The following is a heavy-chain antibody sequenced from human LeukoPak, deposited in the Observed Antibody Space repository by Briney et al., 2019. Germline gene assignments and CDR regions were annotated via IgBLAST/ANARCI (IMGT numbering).Heavy chain of an antibody. D-gene: IGHD3-22*01. CDR1: GFTFSNYA. CDR2: ISYDGSNK. V-gene: IGHV3-30*04. Sequence: AGGSLRLSCAASGFTFSNYAIHWVRQAPGKGLEWVAVISYDGSNKYYADSVKGRFTISRDNSKNTLYLQMNSLRAEDTAVYYCARGGLYDSSGWVYFDYWGQGTLVTVSS. CDR3: ARGGLYDSSGWVYFDY. J-gene: IGHJ4*02.